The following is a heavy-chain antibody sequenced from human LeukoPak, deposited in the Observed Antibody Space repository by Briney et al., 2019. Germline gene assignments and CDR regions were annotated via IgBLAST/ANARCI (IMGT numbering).Heavy chain of an antibody. D-gene: IGHD3-16*01. Sequence: ASVKVSCKASGYTFTSYYMHWVRQAPGQGLEWMGIINPSGGSTSYAQKFQGRVTMTRDTSTSTVYMELSSLRAEDTAVYYCAKDPRRMARLITFGGGRPYYFDYWGQGTLVTVSS. CDR3: AKDPRRMARLITFGGGRPYYFDY. J-gene: IGHJ4*02. V-gene: IGHV1-46*01. CDR2: INPSGGST. CDR1: GYTFTSYY.